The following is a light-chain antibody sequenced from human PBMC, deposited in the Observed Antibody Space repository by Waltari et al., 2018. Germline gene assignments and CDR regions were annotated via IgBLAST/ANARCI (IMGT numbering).Light chain of an antibody. V-gene: IGLV1-40*01. Sequence: QSVLTQPPSVSGAPGQRVTISCTGSSPNIGAGSDLHWYKQLPGRAPKVLIYGNTNRPSGAPDRFSGSKSGTSASLAITGLQAEDEADYYCQSYDNSLTAWVFGGGTKLTVL. CDR2: GNT. CDR3: QSYDNSLTAWV. J-gene: IGLJ3*02. CDR1: SPNIGAGSD.